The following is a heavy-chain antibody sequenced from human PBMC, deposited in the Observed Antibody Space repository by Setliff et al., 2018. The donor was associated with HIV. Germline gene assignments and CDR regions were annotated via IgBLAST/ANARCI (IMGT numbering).Heavy chain of an antibody. J-gene: IGHJ3*02. CDR1: GGSISSSSYY. D-gene: IGHD4-17*01. V-gene: IGHV4-39*07. CDR2: IYYSGST. Sequence: PSETLSLTCTVSGGSISSSSYYWGWIRQSPGKGLEWIGSIYYSGSTYYTTYNSPSLKSRVTISVDTSKNQFSLKLSSVTAADTAVYYCARGERDYGQQDAFDIWGQGTMVTVSS. CDR3: ARGERDYGQQDAFDI.